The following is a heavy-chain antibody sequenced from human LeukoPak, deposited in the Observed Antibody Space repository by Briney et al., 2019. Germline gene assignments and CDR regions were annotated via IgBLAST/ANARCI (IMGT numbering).Heavy chain of an antibody. CDR1: GYTFTGYY. CDR2: INPNSGGT. V-gene: IGHV1-2*02. CDR3: ARVMIRYNWNYDFDY. Sequence: ASVKVSCKASGYTFTGYYMHWVQQAPGQGLEWMGWINPNSGGTNYAQKFQGRVTMTRDTSISTAYMELSRLRSDDTAVYYCARVMIRYNWNYDFDYWGQGTLVTVSS. D-gene: IGHD1-7*01. J-gene: IGHJ4*02.